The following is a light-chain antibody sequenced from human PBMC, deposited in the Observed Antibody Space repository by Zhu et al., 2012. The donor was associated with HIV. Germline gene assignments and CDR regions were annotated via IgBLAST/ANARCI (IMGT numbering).Light chain of an antibody. CDR1: QSVSSGY. CDR3: QQYGSSPT. J-gene: IGKJ4*01. Sequence: EIVLTQSPGTLSLSPGERATLSCRASQSVSSGYLAWYQQKPGQAPRLLIYSATIRATGIPDRFSGSRSGTDFTLTISRLEPEDFAAYFCQQYGSSPTFGGGTKVDIK. V-gene: IGKV3-20*01. CDR2: SAT.